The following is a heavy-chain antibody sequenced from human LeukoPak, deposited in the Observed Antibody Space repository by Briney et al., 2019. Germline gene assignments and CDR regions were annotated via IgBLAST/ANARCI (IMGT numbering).Heavy chain of an antibody. CDR1: GFTFSSYS. J-gene: IGHJ4*02. CDR3: ARDGDGGYFDY. Sequence: GGSLRLSCAASGFTFSSYSMNWVRQAPGKGLEWVSSISSSSSYIYYADSVKGRFTISRDDAKNSLYLQTNSLRAEDTAVYYCARDGDGGYFDYWGQGTLVTVSS. CDR2: ISSSSSYI. V-gene: IGHV3-21*01. D-gene: IGHD7-27*01.